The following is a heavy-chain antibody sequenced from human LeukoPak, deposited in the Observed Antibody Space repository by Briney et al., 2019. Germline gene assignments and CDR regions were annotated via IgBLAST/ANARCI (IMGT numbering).Heavy chain of an antibody. CDR1: GGSTSSYY. V-gene: IGHV4-4*07. CDR3: AREGIVGAKDAFDI. D-gene: IGHD1-26*01. CDR2: IYTSGST. J-gene: IGHJ3*02. Sequence: PSETLSLTCTASGGSTSSYYWSWIRQPAGKGLEWIGRIYTSGSTNYNPSLKSRVTMSVDTSKNQFSLKLSSVTAADTAVYYCAREGIVGAKDAFDIWGQGTMVTVSS.